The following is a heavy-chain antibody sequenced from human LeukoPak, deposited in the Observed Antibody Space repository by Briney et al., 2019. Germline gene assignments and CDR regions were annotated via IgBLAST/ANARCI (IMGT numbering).Heavy chain of an antibody. D-gene: IGHD1-26*01. J-gene: IGHJ1*01. V-gene: IGHV4-59*01. CDR3: ARDESGSYYFQH. CDR2: IYYSGST. CDR1: GGSISSYN. Sequence: ASETLSLTCTVSGGSISSYNWSWIRQPPGKGLEWIGYIYYSGSTNYNPSLKSRVTISVDTSKNQFSLKLSSVTAADTAVYYCARDESGSYYFQHWGQGTLVTVSS.